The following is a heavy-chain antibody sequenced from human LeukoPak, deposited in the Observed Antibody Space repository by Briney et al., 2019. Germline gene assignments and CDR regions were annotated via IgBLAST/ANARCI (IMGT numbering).Heavy chain of an antibody. Sequence: PGGSLRLPCAASGFTLSSYWMSWVRQAPGKGLGGGANIKQDGSEKYYVDSVKGRFTISRDNAKNSLYLQMNSLRAEDTAVYYCAKDPRLGSGDEYWGQGTLVTVSS. CDR2: IKQDGSEK. D-gene: IGHD3-16*01. J-gene: IGHJ4*02. CDR1: GFTLSSYW. V-gene: IGHV3-7*05. CDR3: AKDPRLGSGDEY.